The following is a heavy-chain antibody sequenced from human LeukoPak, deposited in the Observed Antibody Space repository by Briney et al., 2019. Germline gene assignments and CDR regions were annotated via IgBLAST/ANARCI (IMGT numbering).Heavy chain of an antibody. Sequence: LAGGSLRLSCAASGFTFSSYWMHWVRHAPGKGLVWVSRIYSDGTSPSYADSVKGRFTISRDNAKNTLYLQMNSLRAEDTAVYYCATMGIRDFDWLPQYYFDYWGQGTLVTVSS. CDR1: GFTFSSYW. CDR3: ATMGIRDFDWLPQYYFDY. D-gene: IGHD3-9*01. CDR2: IYSDGTSP. V-gene: IGHV3-74*01. J-gene: IGHJ4*02.